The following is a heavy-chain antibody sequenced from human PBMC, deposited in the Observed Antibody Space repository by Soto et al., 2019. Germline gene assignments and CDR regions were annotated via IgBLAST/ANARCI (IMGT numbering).Heavy chain of an antibody. CDR3: ARDEYGYGDSYDS. V-gene: IGHV4-4*07. D-gene: IGHD5-12*01. J-gene: IGHJ4*02. Sequence: LSLTSIVSGVSISTYHWSWIRQPAGKGLECIGRMHTSGSTNYNPSLKSRVSMSVGTSKNHFSLKVSSVTAADTAVYYCARDEYGYGDSYDSWGQGTLGTVSS. CDR1: GVSISTYH. CDR2: MHTSGST.